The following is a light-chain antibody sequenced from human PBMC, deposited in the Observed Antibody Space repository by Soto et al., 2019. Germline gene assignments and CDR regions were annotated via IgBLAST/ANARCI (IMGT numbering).Light chain of an antibody. J-gene: IGLJ2*01. CDR3: CSYAGGNTFV. CDR1: TTDVATYDL. V-gene: IGLV2-23*02. Sequence: QSALTQPASVSGSPGHSITISCAGTTTDVATYDLVSWYQHHPGTAPKVILYEVTKRPSGVSNRFSGSKSGNTASLTISGLQPEDEADYFCCSYAGGNTFVFGGGTKLTVL. CDR2: EVT.